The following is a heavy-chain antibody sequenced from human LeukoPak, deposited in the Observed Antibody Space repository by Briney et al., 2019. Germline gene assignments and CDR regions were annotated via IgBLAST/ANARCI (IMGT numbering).Heavy chain of an antibody. CDR3: ARVHGADILTGYHRFYYYYMDG. Sequence: LETLSLTCTVSGGSISSYYWSWIRQPPGKGLEWIGYIYYSGSTNYNPSLKSRVTISVDTSKNQFSLKLSPVTAADTAVYYCARVHGADILTGYHRFYYYYMDGWGKGTTVTVSS. CDR1: GGSISSYY. J-gene: IGHJ6*03. D-gene: IGHD3-9*01. CDR2: IYYSGST. V-gene: IGHV4-59*01.